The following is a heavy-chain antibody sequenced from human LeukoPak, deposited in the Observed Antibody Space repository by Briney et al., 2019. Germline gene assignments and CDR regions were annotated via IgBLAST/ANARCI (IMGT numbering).Heavy chain of an antibody. V-gene: IGHV3-48*02. CDR2: ITSSSSTI. Sequence: GGSLRLSCAASGFSFSSYSMNWVRQAPGKGLEWVSYITSSSSTIHYADSVKGRFTISRDNAKNSLYLQMNSLRDEDTAVSYCARGVAGMAYFDYWGQGTLVTVSS. CDR1: GFSFSSYS. D-gene: IGHD6-13*01. CDR3: ARGVAGMAYFDY. J-gene: IGHJ4*02.